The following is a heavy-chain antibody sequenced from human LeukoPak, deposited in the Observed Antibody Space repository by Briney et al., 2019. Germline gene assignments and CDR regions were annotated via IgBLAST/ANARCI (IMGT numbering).Heavy chain of an antibody. V-gene: IGHV4-4*07. CDR3: ARDEYSSSWDYYYYYMDV. CDR1: GGSISSYY. Sequence: SETLSLTCTVSGGSISSYYWSWIRQPAGKGLEWIGRIYTSGSTNYNPSLKSRVTISVDKSKNQFSLKLSSVTAADTAVYYCARDEYSSSWDYYYYYMDVWGKGTTVTASS. CDR2: IYTSGST. D-gene: IGHD6-13*01. J-gene: IGHJ6*03.